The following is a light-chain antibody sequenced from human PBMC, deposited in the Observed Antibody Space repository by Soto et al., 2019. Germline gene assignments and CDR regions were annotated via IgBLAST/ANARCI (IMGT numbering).Light chain of an antibody. CDR2: DNT. Sequence: QSVLTQPPSVSGAPGQRVTISCTGSSSNIGAGYDVHWYKQLPGTAPKLLIYDNTNRPSGVPDRFSGSKSGTSASLAITGLQAEDEADYYCQSYDSSLSVVFGGGTKL. CDR3: QSYDSSLSVV. V-gene: IGLV1-40*01. CDR1: SSNIGAGYD. J-gene: IGLJ2*01.